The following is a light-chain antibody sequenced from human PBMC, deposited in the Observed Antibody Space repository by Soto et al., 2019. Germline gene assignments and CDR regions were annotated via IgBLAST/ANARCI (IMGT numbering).Light chain of an antibody. J-gene: IGKJ1*01. Sequence: EIVLTQSPGTLSLSPGERATLSCRASQSVSNNYLAWYQQKPGQAPRLLIYGASNRATGIPDRFSGSGSGTDFTLTINRLEPEDFAVYYCQQYVTSRRTFGPGTKVEIK. CDR3: QQYVTSRRT. CDR1: QSVSNNY. CDR2: GAS. V-gene: IGKV3-20*01.